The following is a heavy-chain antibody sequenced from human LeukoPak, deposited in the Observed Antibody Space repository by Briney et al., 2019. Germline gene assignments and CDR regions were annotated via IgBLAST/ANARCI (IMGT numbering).Heavy chain of an antibody. J-gene: IGHJ4*02. CDR3: AKEFNRGLPDY. Sequence: PGGSLRLSCAASGFTFSTYGMHWVRQAPGKGLEWVAVISYDGSNEYYADSVKGRFTISRDNSKNILYLQMSSLRAEDTAVYYCAKEFNRGLPDYWGQGTLVTVPS. V-gene: IGHV3-30*18. CDR2: ISYDGSNE. D-gene: IGHD2-21*01. CDR1: GFTFSTYG.